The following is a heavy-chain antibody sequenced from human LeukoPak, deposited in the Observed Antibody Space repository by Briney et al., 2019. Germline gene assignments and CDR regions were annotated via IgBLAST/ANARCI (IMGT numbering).Heavy chain of an antibody. J-gene: IGHJ4*02. Sequence: PSETLSLTCTVSGGSINNSDYYWGWIRQPPGKGLEWIESIYYTGSTFQNPSLKSRVSISVDTSKNQFSLKLRSVTAADTAVYFCARAYYYGSGSYPAAFDYWGQGTLVTVSS. CDR3: ARAYYYGSGSYPAAFDY. D-gene: IGHD3-10*01. CDR2: IYYTGST. CDR1: GGSINNSDYY. V-gene: IGHV4-39*07.